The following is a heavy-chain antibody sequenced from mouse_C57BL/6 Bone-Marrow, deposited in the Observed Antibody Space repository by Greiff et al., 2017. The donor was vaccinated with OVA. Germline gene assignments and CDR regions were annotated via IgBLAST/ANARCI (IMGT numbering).Heavy chain of an antibody. V-gene: IGHV1-50*01. D-gene: IGHD1-1*02. CDR1: GYTFTSYW. CDR2: IDPSDSYT. J-gene: IGHJ3*01. Sequence: QVQLQQPGAELVKPGASVKLSCKASGYTFTSYWMQWVKQRPGQGLEWIGEIDPSDSYTNYNQKFKGKATLTVDTSSSTAYMQLSSRTSEDSAVYDCARDTWWDRGFAYWGQGTLVTVSA. CDR3: ARDTWWDRGFAY.